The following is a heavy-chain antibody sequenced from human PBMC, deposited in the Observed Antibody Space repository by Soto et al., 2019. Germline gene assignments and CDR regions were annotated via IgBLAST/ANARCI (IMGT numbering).Heavy chain of an antibody. V-gene: IGHV1-18*01. D-gene: IGHD3-10*01. CDR3: AREAGSGSYYPFDY. Sequence: ASVKVSCKASGYTFTHYAISWMRQTPGQGLERMGWISPYNGDTKYAQKFQGRVTMTTDTSTTTAYMELRSLRSDDTAVYYCAREAGSGSYYPFDYWGQGTLVTVSS. CDR2: ISPYNGDT. J-gene: IGHJ4*02. CDR1: GYTFTHYA.